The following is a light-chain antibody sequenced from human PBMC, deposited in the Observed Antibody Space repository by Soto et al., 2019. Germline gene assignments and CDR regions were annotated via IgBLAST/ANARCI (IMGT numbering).Light chain of an antibody. CDR1: QGINNY. CDR3: QKYKNAPLT. V-gene: IGKV1-27*01. J-gene: IGKJ4*01. Sequence: DIQMTQTPSSLSASVGDRVIITCRASQGINNYLAWYQQKPGKVPKVLIYAASTLQSGVPSRFSGSGSGTDFTLTISSLQPEDVATYYCQKYKNAPLTFGGGTKVEIK. CDR2: AAS.